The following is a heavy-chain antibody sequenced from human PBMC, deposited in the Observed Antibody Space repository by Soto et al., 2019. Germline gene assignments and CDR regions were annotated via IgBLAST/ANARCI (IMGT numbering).Heavy chain of an antibody. Sequence: VASVKVSCKASGYTFSDYYMHWVRQAPGQGLEWMGLINPRGGGTTYAQRFQDRVTMTRDTSTSTVYMEVSSLRSEDTALYYCARAYFGDYGEFDYWGRGTLVTVSS. D-gene: IGHD4-17*01. J-gene: IGHJ4*02. CDR1: GYTFSDYY. V-gene: IGHV1-46*01. CDR3: ARAYFGDYGEFDY. CDR2: INPRGGGT.